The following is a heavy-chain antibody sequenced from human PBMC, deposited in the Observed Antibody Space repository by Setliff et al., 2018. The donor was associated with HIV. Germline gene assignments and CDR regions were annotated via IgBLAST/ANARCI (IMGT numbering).Heavy chain of an antibody. Sequence: ASVKVSCKASGYTFTGHYLHWVRQAPGQGLEWLGWVNPNSGDAIYAQNFQGRVTMTRDTSINAAYMELRGLRSDDTAVYCCARNFGLSPSGKYYYYYGMDIWGQGTTVTVSS. CDR3: ARNFGLSPSGKYYYYYGMDI. CDR2: VNPNSGDA. J-gene: IGHJ6*02. CDR1: GYTFTGHY. D-gene: IGHD3-10*01. V-gene: IGHV1-2*02.